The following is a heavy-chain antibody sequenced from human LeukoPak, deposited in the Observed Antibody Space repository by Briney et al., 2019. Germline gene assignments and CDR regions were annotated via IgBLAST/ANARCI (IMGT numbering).Heavy chain of an antibody. D-gene: IGHD5-18*01. CDR1: GGSISSDNYY. Sequence: PSETLSLTCTVSGGSISSDNYYWGWVRQPPGKGLEWIASIYYSGNTYYNPSLKSRVTMSVDTPKNQFSLKLDSVTAADTAVYFCSRYRYTYGSNFDYWGQGTLVTVSS. J-gene: IGHJ4*02. CDR2: IYYSGNT. V-gene: IGHV4-39*01. CDR3: SRYRYTYGSNFDY.